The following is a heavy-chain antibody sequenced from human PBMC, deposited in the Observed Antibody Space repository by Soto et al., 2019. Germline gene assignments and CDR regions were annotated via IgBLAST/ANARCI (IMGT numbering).Heavy chain of an antibody. CDR1: VFTFSSYA. CDR3: AKDGYIAAAWLDY. CDR2: ISGSGGST. J-gene: IGHJ4*02. Sequence: GGSLRLSCASSVFTFSSYAMSWVRQAPGKGLEWVSAISGSGGSTYYADSVRGRFTISRDNSKNTLYLQMKSLRAEDTAVYYCAKDGYIAAAWLDYWGQGTLVTVSS. V-gene: IGHV3-23*01. D-gene: IGHD6-13*01.